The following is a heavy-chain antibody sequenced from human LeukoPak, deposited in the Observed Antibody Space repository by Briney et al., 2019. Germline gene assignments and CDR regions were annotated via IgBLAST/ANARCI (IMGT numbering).Heavy chain of an antibody. J-gene: IGHJ4*02. Sequence: GGSLRLSCAASGFTFSSYSMNWVRQAPGKGLEWVSAISGSGGSTYYADSVKGRFTISRDNSKNTLYLQMNSLRAEDTAVYYCAKEVSHYDSSGYYPYFDYWGQGTLVTVSS. CDR1: GFTFSSYS. V-gene: IGHV3-23*01. CDR2: ISGSGGST. D-gene: IGHD3-22*01. CDR3: AKEVSHYDSSGYYPYFDY.